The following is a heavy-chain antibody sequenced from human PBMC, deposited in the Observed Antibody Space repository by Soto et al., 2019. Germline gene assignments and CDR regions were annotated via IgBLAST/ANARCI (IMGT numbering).Heavy chain of an antibody. CDR3: ARDGSPRSFYYYYYLDV. CDR1: GYTFTSYG. J-gene: IGHJ6*03. CDR2: ISAYNGNT. V-gene: IGHV1-18*01. Sequence: QVQLVQSGAEVKKPGASVKVSCQASGYTFTSYGISWVRQAPGQGLEWMGWISAYNGNTNYAQKLQGRVTMTTDTSTSTAYMELRRLRSDDTAVYYCARDGSPRSFYYYYYLDVWGKGTTVTVSS. D-gene: IGHD1-26*01.